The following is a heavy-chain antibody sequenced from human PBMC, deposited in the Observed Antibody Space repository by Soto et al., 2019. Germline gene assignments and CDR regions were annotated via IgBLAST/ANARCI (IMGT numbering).Heavy chain of an antibody. CDR2: IIPIFGTA. V-gene: IGHV1-69*01. Sequence: QVQLVQSGAEVKKPGSSVKVSCKASGGTFSSYAISWVRQAPGQGLEWMGGIIPIFGTANYAQKFQGRVTITADESTSTAYMELSSLRSEDTAVYYCARAPYYDFWSGSPNWFDLWGQGTLVTVSS. CDR3: ARAPYYDFWSGSPNWFDL. D-gene: IGHD3-3*01. J-gene: IGHJ5*02. CDR1: GGTFSSYA.